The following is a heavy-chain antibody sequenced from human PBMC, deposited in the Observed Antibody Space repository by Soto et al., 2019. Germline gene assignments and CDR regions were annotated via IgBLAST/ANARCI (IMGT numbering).Heavy chain of an antibody. CDR2: IYHSGST. CDR3: ARRRGRDGYKTYFDY. CDR1: GGSISSGGYS. D-gene: IGHD5-12*01. V-gene: IGHV4-30-2*01. J-gene: IGHJ4*02. Sequence: SETLSLTCAVSGGSISSGGYSWSWIRQPPGKGLEWIGYIYHSGSTYYNPSLKSRVTISVDRSKNQFSLKLSSVTAADTAVYYCARRRGRDGYKTYFDYWGQGTLVTVSS.